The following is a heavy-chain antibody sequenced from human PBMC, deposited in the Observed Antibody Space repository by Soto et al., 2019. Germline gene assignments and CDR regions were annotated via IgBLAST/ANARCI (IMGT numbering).Heavy chain of an antibody. Sequence: PSETLSLTCTVSGGSVSSGSYYWSWIRQPPGKGLEWIGYIYYSGSTNYNPSLKSRVTISVDTSKNQFSLKLSSVTAADTAVYYCARDRLFVVVPAAPANYFDYWGQGTLVTVSS. D-gene: IGHD2-2*01. CDR1: GGSVSSGSYY. CDR2: IYYSGST. V-gene: IGHV4-61*01. CDR3: ARDRLFVVVPAAPANYFDY. J-gene: IGHJ4*02.